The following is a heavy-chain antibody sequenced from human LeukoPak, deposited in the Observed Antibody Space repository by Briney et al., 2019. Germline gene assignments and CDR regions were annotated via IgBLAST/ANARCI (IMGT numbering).Heavy chain of an antibody. CDR2: IYWDDDT. V-gene: IGHV2-5*02. CDR3: AHIPNNSFYFDY. CDR1: GFVRRTPGEG. D-gene: IGHD1-1*01. Sequence: TLSSPASALTLTCSVIGFVRRTPGEGVGWIGQLHAKALEWLALIYWDDDTRYSPSLKSRLTITKDTSKNQVVLTMTNRDPVDTATYYCAHIPNNSFYFDYWGEGTLVTVSS. J-gene: IGHJ4*02.